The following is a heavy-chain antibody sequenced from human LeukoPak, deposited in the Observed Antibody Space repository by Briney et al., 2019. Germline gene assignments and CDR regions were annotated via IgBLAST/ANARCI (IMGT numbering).Heavy chain of an antibody. CDR2: IYYSGTT. CDR1: GGSLSNSIYY. J-gene: IGHJ4*02. V-gene: IGHV4-39*07. CDR3: ARGGFYGHPFEF. D-gene: IGHD3-10*01. Sequence: SETLSLTCTVSGGSLSNSIYYWGWIRQPPGKGLEWIGSIYYSGTTSYNPSLESRVTISMETSNNQVSLNLNSVTAADTAIYFCARGGFYGHPFEFGGQGTLVTVSS.